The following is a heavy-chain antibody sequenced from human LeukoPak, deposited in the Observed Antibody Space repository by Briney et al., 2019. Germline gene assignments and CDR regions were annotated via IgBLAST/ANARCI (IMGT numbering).Heavy chain of an antibody. CDR3: AKEEDYYDSSGYYSFDY. J-gene: IGHJ4*02. CDR1: GFTFSSYA. Sequence: GGSLRLSCAASGFTFSSYAMSWVRQAPGKGLEWVSAISGSGGSTYYADSVKGRFTISRDNSKNTLYLQMNSLRAEDTAVYYCAKEEDYYDSSGYYSFDYWGQGTLVTVSS. D-gene: IGHD3-22*01. CDR2: ISGSGGST. V-gene: IGHV3-23*01.